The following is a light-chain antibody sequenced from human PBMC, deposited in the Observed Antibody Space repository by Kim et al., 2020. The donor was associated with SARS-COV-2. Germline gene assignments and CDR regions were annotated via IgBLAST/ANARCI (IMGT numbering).Light chain of an antibody. CDR1: TGAVTSDYF. V-gene: IGLV7-43*01. J-gene: IGLJ3*02. CDR2: MTN. CDR3: LLSRGGVWV. Sequence: QAVVTQEPSLTVTPGGTVTLTCASSTGAVTSDYFPNWFQQKPGQPPRALIYMTNKKHSWTPARFSGSLLGGNAALTLSGVQPEDEAEYYCLLSRGGVWVFGGGTKLTVL.